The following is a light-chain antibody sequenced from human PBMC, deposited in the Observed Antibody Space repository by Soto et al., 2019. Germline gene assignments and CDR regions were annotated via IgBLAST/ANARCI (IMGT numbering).Light chain of an antibody. Sequence: QSALTQPASVSGSPGQSITISCTGTSSDAGNYNLVSWYQHHPGKAPKLMIYEGSKRPSGVSNRFSGSNSGTTASLTISGLQAEDEAEYYCLLYSGGVVVFGGGTKLTVL. CDR2: EGS. J-gene: IGLJ3*02. CDR3: LLYSGGVVV. V-gene: IGLV2-23*01. CDR1: SSDAGNYNL.